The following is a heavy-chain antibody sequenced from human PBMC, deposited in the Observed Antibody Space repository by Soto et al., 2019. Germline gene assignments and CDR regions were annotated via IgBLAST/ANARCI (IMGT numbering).Heavy chain of an antibody. Sequence: GWRRGACSASGFTFSSYAMGWVRQGPGKGLEWVAVVSIGGSTHYADSVRGRFTISRDNSKNTLSLQMNSLTAEDTAVYFCAKRRGAGGHFDYWGQGALVTVYS. V-gene: IGHV3-23*01. CDR3: AKRRGAGGHFDY. CDR1: GFTFSSYA. D-gene: IGHD2-15*01. J-gene: IGHJ4*02. CDR2: VSIGGST.